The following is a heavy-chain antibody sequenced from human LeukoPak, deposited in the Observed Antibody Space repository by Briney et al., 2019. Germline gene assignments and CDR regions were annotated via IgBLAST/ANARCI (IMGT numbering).Heavy chain of an antibody. Sequence: ASVKVSCKASGYTFTSYDINWVRQATGQGLEWMGWMNPNSGNTGYAQKFQGRVTMTRDTSMNTAYMELSSLRSEDTALYYCARGRIRYDDYSSGWFVFFEFWGQGSLVTVSS. V-gene: IGHV1-8*01. CDR2: MNPNSGNT. CDR3: ARGRIRYDDYSSGWFVFFEF. J-gene: IGHJ4*02. CDR1: GYTFTSYD. D-gene: IGHD6-19*01.